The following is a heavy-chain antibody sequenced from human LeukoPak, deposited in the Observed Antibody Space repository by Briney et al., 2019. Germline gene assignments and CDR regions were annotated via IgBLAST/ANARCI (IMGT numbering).Heavy chain of an antibody. D-gene: IGHD3-16*01. J-gene: IGHJ6*03. CDR2: IWYDGSNK. CDR3: ARDPPSQEGDYYYYYMDV. CDR1: GFTFSSYG. V-gene: IGHV3-33*01. Sequence: TGGSLRLSCAASGFTFSSYGMHWVRQAPGKGLEWVAVIWYDGSNKYYADSVKGRFTISRDNSKNTLYLQMNSLRAEDTAVYYCARDPPSQEGDYYYYYMDVWGKGTTVTVSS.